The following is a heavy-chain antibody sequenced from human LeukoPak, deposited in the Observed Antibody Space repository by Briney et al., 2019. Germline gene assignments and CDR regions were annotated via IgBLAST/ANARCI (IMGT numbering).Heavy chain of an antibody. Sequence: GASVKVSCKASGYTFTGYYMHWVRQAPGQGLEWMGWINPNSGGTNYAQKFQGRVTMTRDASISTAYMELSRLRSDDTAVYYCAREALNYYDSSGYPTPNWFDPWGQGTLVTVSS. D-gene: IGHD3-22*01. J-gene: IGHJ5*02. V-gene: IGHV1-2*02. CDR3: AREALNYYDSSGYPTPNWFDP. CDR2: INPNSGGT. CDR1: GYTFTGYY.